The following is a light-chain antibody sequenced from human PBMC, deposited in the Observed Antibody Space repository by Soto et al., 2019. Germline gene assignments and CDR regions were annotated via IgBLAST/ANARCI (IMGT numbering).Light chain of an antibody. CDR1: SGVIGSYNR. CDR2: EVT. Sequence: QSVLTQPASVSGSPGQSITISCTGTSGVIGSYNRVSWYQQHPGKAPKLIIYEVTDRPSGVSNRFSGSKSGNTASLTISGLQAEDEAEYYCSSYTNINTRACVFGTGTKLTV. V-gene: IGLV2-14*01. CDR3: SSYTNINTRACV. J-gene: IGLJ1*01.